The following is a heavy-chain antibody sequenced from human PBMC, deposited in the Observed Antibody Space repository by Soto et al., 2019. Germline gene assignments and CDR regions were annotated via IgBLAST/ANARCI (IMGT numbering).Heavy chain of an antibody. CDR2: IIPIFATA. V-gene: IGHV1-69*05. CDR1: GGTFSSYA. Sequence: QVQLVQSGAEVKKPGSSVKVSCKASGGTFSSYAISWVRQAPGQGLEWMGGIIPIFATADYAQKVQGRVTIXXDESTSTAYMELSSLRSEDTAVYYCARSITGTVSYYYGMDVWGQGTTVTVSS. J-gene: IGHJ6*02. D-gene: IGHD1-20*01. CDR3: ARSITGTVSYYYGMDV.